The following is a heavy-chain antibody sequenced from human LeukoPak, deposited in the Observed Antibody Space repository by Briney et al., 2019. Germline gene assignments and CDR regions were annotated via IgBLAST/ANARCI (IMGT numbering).Heavy chain of an antibody. J-gene: IGHJ5*02. Sequence: SQTLSLTFAISGDSVSSNSAAWNWIRQSPSRGLEWLGRTYYRSKWYNDYAVSVKSRITINPDTSKNQFSLQLNSVTPEDTAVYYCARGRIAARRVRNNWFDPWGQGTLVTVSS. D-gene: IGHD6-6*01. CDR2: TYYRSKWYN. CDR3: ARGRIAARRVRNNWFDP. V-gene: IGHV6-1*01. CDR1: GDSVSSNSAA.